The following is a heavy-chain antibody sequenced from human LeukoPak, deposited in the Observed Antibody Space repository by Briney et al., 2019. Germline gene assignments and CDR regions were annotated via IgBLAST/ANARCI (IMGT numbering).Heavy chain of an antibody. CDR3: VRDVSRRMGMDV. Sequence: GGSLRLSCLASGFTFNSYTMNWVRQAPGKGLEWVSTIGPVSSNILIADSLKSRFTISRDNPKNSLYLQMNSLRAEDTAVYYCVRDVSRRMGMDVWGQGTTVTVSS. J-gene: IGHJ6*02. CDR1: GFTFNSYT. CDR2: IGPVSSNI. D-gene: IGHD2-15*01. V-gene: IGHV3-21*01.